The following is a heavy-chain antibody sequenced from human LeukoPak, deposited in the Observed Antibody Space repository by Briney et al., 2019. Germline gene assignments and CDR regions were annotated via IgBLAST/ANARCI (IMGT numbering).Heavy chain of an antibody. J-gene: IGHJ4*02. V-gene: IGHV6-1*01. CDR1: GDSVSSNSAA. Sequence: SQTLSLTCAISGDSVSSNSAAWNWIRRSPSRGLEWLGRTYYRSKWYYDYAVAVKSRISINPDTSKNQFSLQLSSVTPEDTAVYYCARDPVGGSTIFVYWGQGTLVTVSS. CDR3: ARDPVGGSTIFVY. D-gene: IGHD1-26*01. CDR2: TYYRSKWYY.